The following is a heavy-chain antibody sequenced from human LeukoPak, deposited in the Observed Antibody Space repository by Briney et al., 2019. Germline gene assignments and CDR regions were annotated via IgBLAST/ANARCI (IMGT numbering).Heavy chain of an antibody. V-gene: IGHV4-38-2*02. CDR3: ARCKWGWFGEFDY. CDR2: INHSGST. D-gene: IGHD3-10*01. CDR1: GYSISSGYY. Sequence: SETLSLTCTVSGYSISSGYYWGWIRQPPGKGLEWIGEINHSGSTNYNPSLKSRVTISVGTSKNQFSLKLSSVTAADTAVYYCARCKWGWFGEFDYWGQGTLVTVSS. J-gene: IGHJ4*02.